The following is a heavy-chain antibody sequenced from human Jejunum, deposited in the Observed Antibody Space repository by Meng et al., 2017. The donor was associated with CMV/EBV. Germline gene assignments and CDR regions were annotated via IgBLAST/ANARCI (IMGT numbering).Heavy chain of an antibody. CDR3: ARDVWGFDY. Sequence: QVLLLQSGAEVKKPGASVKISCKTSGYTFTDHNIGWVRQAPGQGLEWVGWISLGNGQTVYGHKVQGRVTVTTDTSTSTAYMELRSLRSDDTAMYYCARDVWGFDYWGQGTLVTVSS. CDR1: GYTFTDHN. D-gene: IGHD7-27*01. J-gene: IGHJ4*02. V-gene: IGHV1-18*04. CDR2: ISLGNGQT.